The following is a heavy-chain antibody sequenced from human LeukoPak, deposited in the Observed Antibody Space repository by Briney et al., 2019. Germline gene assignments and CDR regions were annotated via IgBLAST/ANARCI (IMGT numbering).Heavy chain of an antibody. CDR2: IYYSGRA. Sequence: SETLSLTCTVSGGSISDYYWNWMRQPPGKGLEWIGYIYYSGRANYNPSLKSRVSISVDTSKNQFSLKLSSVAAADTAVYYCARDFRGSVDAFDIWGQGTMVAVSS. V-gene: IGHV4-59*01. CDR1: GGSISDYY. J-gene: IGHJ3*02. CDR3: ARDFRGSVDAFDI.